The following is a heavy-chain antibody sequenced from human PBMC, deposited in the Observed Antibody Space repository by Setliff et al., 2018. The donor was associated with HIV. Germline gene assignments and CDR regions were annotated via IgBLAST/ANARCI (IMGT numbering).Heavy chain of an antibody. CDR2: IFASGSS. V-gene: IGHV4-30-4*08. CDR1: GGSISSGGYY. CDR3: ASYRKAERWLQLGGNFDY. J-gene: IGHJ4*02. D-gene: IGHD5-12*01. Sequence: KSSETLSLTCTVSGGSISSGGYYWSWIRQHPGKGLEWIGYIFASGSSLYNPSLQSRVSISIDTSKNQFSLKLSSVTAADTAVYYCASYRKAERWLQLGGNFDYWGQGTLVTVSS.